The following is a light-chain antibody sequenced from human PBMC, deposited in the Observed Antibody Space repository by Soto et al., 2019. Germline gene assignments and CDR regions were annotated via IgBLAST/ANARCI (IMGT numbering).Light chain of an antibody. CDR3: QQNGQT. CDR2: GAS. CDR1: QSVSSSY. Sequence: EIVLTQSPGTLSLSPGERATLSCRASQSVSSSYLAWYQQKPGQAPRLLIYGASSRATGIPDRFSGSGSGTDFTLTISRLEPEDFAVYYCQQNGQTFGQGTKVDIK. J-gene: IGKJ1*01. V-gene: IGKV3-20*01.